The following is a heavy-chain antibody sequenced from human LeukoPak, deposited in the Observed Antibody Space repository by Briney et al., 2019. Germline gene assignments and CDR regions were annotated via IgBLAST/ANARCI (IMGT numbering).Heavy chain of an antibody. CDR3: TSWGDTTAEYFQR. CDR2: INPDGRDT. Sequence: PGGSLRLSCAASGFSFSTSSMHWVRQAPGKGLEWVAHINPDGRDTYYVDSVKGRFTISRDNAQNSMYLQMNSLRVEDTAVYYCTSWGDTTAEYFQRWGQGTLVTVSS. V-gene: IGHV3-7*01. J-gene: IGHJ1*01. CDR1: GFSFSTSS. D-gene: IGHD2-21*02.